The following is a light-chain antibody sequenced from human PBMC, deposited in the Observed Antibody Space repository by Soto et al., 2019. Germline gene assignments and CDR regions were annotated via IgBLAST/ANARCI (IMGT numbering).Light chain of an antibody. V-gene: IGLV2-23*02. CDR3: CSYAGTSGAHWV. CDR2: EVS. J-gene: IGLJ3*02. Sequence: QSALTQPASVSGSPGQSITISCTGTSSDVGGYNYVSWYQQQSGKAPKLMIHEVSNRPSGVSNRFSGSKSGNTASLTISGLQTEDEAHYFCCSYAGTSGAHWVFGGGTKLTVL. CDR1: SSDVGGYNY.